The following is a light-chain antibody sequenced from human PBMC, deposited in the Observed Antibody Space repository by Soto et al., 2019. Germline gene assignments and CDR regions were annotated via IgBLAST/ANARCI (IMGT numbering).Light chain of an antibody. CDR3: QQRNNWPPIT. V-gene: IGKV3-11*01. CDR2: DAS. CDR1: QSVRRY. Sequence: EIVLTQSPATLSLSPGERATLSCRASQSVRRYLAWYQQKPGQAPRLLIYDASTRATGIPARFSGSGSETVFTLTITSLETEDFAVYYCQQRNNWPPITFGQGTRLEI. J-gene: IGKJ5*01.